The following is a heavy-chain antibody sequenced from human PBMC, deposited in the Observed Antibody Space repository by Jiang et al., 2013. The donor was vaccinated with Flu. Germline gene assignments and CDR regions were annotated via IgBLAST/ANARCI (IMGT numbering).Heavy chain of an antibody. Sequence: VQLLESGGGVVQPGRSLRLSCAASGFTFGDYAMHWVRRAPGKGLEWVAVIWYDGSNGYHADSVKGRFTVSRDNSKNTLYLQMDSLRAEDTAVYYCAREHRTVVFPRPFADYWGQGTLVTVSS. D-gene: IGHD4-23*01. CDR2: IWYDGSNG. V-gene: IGHV3-33*01. CDR1: GFTFGDYA. CDR3: AREHRTVVFPRPFADY. J-gene: IGHJ4*02.